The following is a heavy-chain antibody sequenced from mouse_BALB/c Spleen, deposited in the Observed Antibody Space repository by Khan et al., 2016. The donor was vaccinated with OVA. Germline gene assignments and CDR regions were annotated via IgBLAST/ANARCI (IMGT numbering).Heavy chain of an antibody. Sequence: EVQLQESGPGLVKPSQSLSLTCTVTGYSITSGYAWNWIRQFPGNKLEWMGYISYSGSTSYNPSPRSRISITRATSKNQFFLQLNSVTTEDTATYYCARKNYYGYAMDYWGQGTSVTVSS. V-gene: IGHV3-2*02. CDR3: ARKNYYGYAMDY. CDR1: GYSITSGYA. D-gene: IGHD1-1*01. CDR2: ISYSGST. J-gene: IGHJ4*01.